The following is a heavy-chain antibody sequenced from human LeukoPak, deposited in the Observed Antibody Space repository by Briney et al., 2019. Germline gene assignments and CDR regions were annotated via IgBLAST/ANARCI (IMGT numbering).Heavy chain of an antibody. Sequence: ASVKVSCKGSGYTFTSYAMNWVRQAPGQGLEWMGWINTNTGNPTYAQGSTGRFVFSLDTSVSTAYLQISSLKAEDTAVYHCARGAATYHYDSSAWYWGQGTLVTVSS. J-gene: IGHJ4*02. CDR2: INTNTGNP. D-gene: IGHD3-22*01. V-gene: IGHV7-4-1*02. CDR3: ARGAATYHYDSSAWY. CDR1: GYTFTSYA.